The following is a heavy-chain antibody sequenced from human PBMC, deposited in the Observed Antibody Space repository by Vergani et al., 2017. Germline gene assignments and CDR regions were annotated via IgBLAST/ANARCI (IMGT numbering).Heavy chain of an antibody. CDR3: AKEGGFSDSSGNFYEGYYFDH. CDR1: GLPFSSHG. Sequence: QVQLVESGGGVVQPGKSLRLSCATSGLPFSSHGMHWVRQAPGKGLEWVAVISFDGTQTYYADSVTGRFTISRDNSKNTLSLQMNSLRVEDTAVYYCAKEGGFSDSSGNFYEGYYFDHWGQGTLVAVSS. CDR2: ISFDGTQT. J-gene: IGHJ4*02. V-gene: IGHV3-30*18. D-gene: IGHD3-22*01.